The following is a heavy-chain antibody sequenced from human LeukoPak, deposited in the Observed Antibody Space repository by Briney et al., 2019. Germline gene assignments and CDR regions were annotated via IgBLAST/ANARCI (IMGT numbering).Heavy chain of an antibody. CDR2: IYYSGST. CDR1: GGSISSSSYY. Sequence: SETLSLTCTVSGGSISSSSYYWGWIRQPPGKGLEWIGTIYYSGSTYYNPSLKSRVTISVDTSKNQFSLKLSSVTAADTAVYYCARMEYYDILTGYYKDHWYFDLWGRGTLVTVSS. J-gene: IGHJ2*01. CDR3: ARMEYYDILTGYYKDHWYFDL. D-gene: IGHD3-9*01. V-gene: IGHV4-39*07.